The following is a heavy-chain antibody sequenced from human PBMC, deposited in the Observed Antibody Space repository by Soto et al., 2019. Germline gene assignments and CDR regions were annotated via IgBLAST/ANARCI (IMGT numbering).Heavy chain of an antibody. CDR3: ASSNLTGATSFDF. CDR1: GGSISSGYYY. V-gene: IGHV4-30-4*01. D-gene: IGHD1-26*01. J-gene: IGHJ4*02. Sequence: PSETLSLTCTVSGGSISSGYYYWNWIRQTPRKGLEWIGYIYYTGNTEYNSSLKSRIFMSVDMSKNEFSLQVSSVTAADAAVYYCASSNLTGATSFDFWGQGIPVTVSS. CDR2: IYYTGNT.